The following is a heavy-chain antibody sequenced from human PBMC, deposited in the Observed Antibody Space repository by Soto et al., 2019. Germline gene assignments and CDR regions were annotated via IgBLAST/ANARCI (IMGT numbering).Heavy chain of an antibody. Sequence: SETLSLTCAVSGGGSIGSSNWWSWVRQPPGKGLEWIGEIYQSGTTNYNPSLKSRVTISVDKSKNQFSLKLNSVTAADTAVYYCAINSYSIYCSGGSCYFDYWGQGTLVTVSS. CDR2: IYQSGTT. D-gene: IGHD2-15*01. CDR1: GGGSIGSSNW. CDR3: AINSYSIYCSGGSCYFDY. V-gene: IGHV4-4*02. J-gene: IGHJ4*02.